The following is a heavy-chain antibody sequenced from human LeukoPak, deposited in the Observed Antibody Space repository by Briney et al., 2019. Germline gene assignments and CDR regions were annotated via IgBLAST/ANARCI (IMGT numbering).Heavy chain of an antibody. Sequence: PSQTLSLTCAVSGGSISSGGYSWSWIRQPPGKGLEWIGYIYHSGSTYYNPSLKSRVTISVDTSKNQFSLKLSSVTAADTAVYYCARGGRKQQLVLYPRWFDPWGQGTLVTVSS. V-gene: IGHV4-30-2*01. CDR2: IYHSGST. CDR3: ARGGRKQQLVLYPRWFDP. J-gene: IGHJ5*02. D-gene: IGHD6-13*01. CDR1: GGSISSGGYS.